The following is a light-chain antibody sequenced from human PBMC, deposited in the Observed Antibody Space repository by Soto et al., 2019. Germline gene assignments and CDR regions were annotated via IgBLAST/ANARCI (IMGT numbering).Light chain of an antibody. Sequence: EVVLTQSPCTLSLSPGERATLSCRASESIDSFLAWYQHKPGQAPRLLIYDASSRAAGIPARFSGRGSGTDFTLTISSLEPEDFALYYCQQRTNWLYSFGQGTQLEIK. V-gene: IGKV3-11*01. CDR3: QQRTNWLYS. J-gene: IGKJ2*03. CDR1: ESIDSF. CDR2: DAS.